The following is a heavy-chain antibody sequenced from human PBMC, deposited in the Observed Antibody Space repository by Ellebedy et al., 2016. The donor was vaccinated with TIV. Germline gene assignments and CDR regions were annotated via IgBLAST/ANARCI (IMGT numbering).Heavy chain of an antibody. V-gene: IGHV4-59*08. D-gene: IGHD1/OR15-1a*01. Sequence: SETLSLTCTVSDGAINNNYWSWIRQPPGKRLEWIGYVGGNNYNPSLESRVTISVDTSKNQFPLRLSSVTAADTAVYYCARTFFDWSNWYNDYYYGMDVWGQGTTVTVSS. CDR2: VGGN. CDR1: DGAINNNY. CDR3: ARTFFDWSNWYNDYYYGMDV. J-gene: IGHJ6*02.